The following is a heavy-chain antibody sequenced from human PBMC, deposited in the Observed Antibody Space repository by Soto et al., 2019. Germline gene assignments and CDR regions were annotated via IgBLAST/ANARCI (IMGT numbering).Heavy chain of an antibody. D-gene: IGHD2-15*01. CDR2: INPNSGGT. V-gene: IGHV1-2*04. J-gene: IGHJ5*02. Sequence: ASVKVSCKASGYTFTGYYMHWVRQAPGQGLEWMGWINPNSGGTNYAQKFQGWVTMTRDTSISTAYMELSRLRSDDTAVYYCARALSGGSCSWFDPCGQGTLVTVSS. CDR3: ARALSGGSCSWFDP. CDR1: GYTFTGYY.